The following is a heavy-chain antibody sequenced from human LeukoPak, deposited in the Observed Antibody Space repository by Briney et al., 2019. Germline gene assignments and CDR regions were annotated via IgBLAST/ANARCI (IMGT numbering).Heavy chain of an antibody. Sequence: GGSLRLSCAASGFTFDDYAMHWVRQAPGQGLEWVSGISWNSGSIGYADSVKGRFTISRDNAKNSLYLQMNSLRAEDTALYYCAKDLGGSGSWYYFDYWGQGTLVTVSS. CDR1: GFTFDDYA. J-gene: IGHJ4*02. CDR2: ISWNSGSI. V-gene: IGHV3-9*01. CDR3: AKDLGGSGSWYYFDY. D-gene: IGHD3-10*01.